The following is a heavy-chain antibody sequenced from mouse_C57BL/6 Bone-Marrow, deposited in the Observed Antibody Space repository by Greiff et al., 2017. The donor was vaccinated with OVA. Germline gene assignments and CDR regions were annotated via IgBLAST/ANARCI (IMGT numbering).Heavy chain of an antibody. CDR3: ARSPYDYSDY. Sequence: QVQLQQSGAELAKPGASVKLSCKASGYTFTSYWMHWVKQRPGQGLEWIGYINPSSGYTKYNQKFKDKATLTAYKSSSTAYMQLSSLTYEDSAVYYCARSPYDYSDYWGQGTTLTVSS. J-gene: IGHJ2*01. CDR2: INPSSGYT. CDR1: GYTFTSYW. D-gene: IGHD2-3*01. V-gene: IGHV1-7*01.